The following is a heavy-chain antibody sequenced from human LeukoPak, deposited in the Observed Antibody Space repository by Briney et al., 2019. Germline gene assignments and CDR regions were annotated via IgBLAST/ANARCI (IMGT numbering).Heavy chain of an antibody. CDR2: ISSNGGST. V-gene: IGHV3-64*01. CDR3: TTYGSGRKFDY. D-gene: IGHD3-10*01. CDR1: GFTFSSYE. J-gene: IGHJ4*02. Sequence: PGGSLRLSCAASGFTFSSYEMNWVRQAPGKGLEYVSAISSNGGSTYYANSVKGRFTVSRDDSTNTLYLQMNSLKSEDTAVYYCTTYGSGRKFDYWGQGILVTVSS.